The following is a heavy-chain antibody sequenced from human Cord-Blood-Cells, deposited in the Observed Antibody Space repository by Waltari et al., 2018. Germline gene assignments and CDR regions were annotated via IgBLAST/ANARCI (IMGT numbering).Heavy chain of an antibody. J-gene: IGHJ5*02. CDR1: GGTFSSYA. Sequence: QVQLVQSGAEVKKPGSSVKDSCKAPGGTFSSYAISWVRQAPGQGLEWMGRIIPILGIANYAQKFQGRLTITADKSTSTAYMELSSRISEDTAVYYCAGDGIAAASNWFDPWGQGTLVTVSS. CDR3: AGDGIAAASNWFDP. V-gene: IGHV1-69*09. CDR2: IIPILGIA. D-gene: IGHD6-13*01.